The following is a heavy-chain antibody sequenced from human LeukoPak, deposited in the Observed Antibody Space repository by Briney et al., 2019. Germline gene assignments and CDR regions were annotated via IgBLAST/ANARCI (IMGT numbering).Heavy chain of an antibody. J-gene: IGHJ6*03. CDR3: ARDYYDSSDWSRHFSMDV. CDR2: IYTSGST. V-gene: IGHV4-61*02. Sequence: SETLSLTCTVSGGSISSGSYYWSWIRQPAGKGLEWIGRIYTSGSTNYNPSLKSRVTISVDTSKNQFSLKLSSVTAADTAVYYCARDYYDSSDWSRHFSMDVWGKGTTVTVSS. CDR1: GGSISSGSYY. D-gene: IGHD3-22*01.